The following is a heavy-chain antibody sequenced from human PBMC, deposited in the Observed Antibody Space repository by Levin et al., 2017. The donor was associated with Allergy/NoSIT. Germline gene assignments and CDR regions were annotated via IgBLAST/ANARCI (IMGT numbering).Heavy chain of an antibody. V-gene: IGHV3-23*01. CDR1: GFTFSAYG. CDR2: ISGSGGST. D-gene: IGHD6-13*01. CDR3: AKSQCAASGTGRYSQH. Sequence: PGESLKISCAASGFTFSAYGMTWVRQAPGKGLEWVSGISGSGGSTYYADSVKGRFTISRDNSKNTLYLQMNSLRAEDTAVYYCAKSQCAASGTGRYSQHWGQGTLVTVSS. J-gene: IGHJ1*01.